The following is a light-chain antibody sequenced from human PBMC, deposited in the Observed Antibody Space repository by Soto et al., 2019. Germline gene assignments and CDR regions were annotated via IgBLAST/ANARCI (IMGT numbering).Light chain of an antibody. Sequence: QSVLTQPPSVSEAPRQRVTISCSGSSSNIGNSAVNWYQQVPGKAPKLLIYYDDLKPSGVSARFSGSKSGTSASLAISGLQSEDEADYYFAAWDDSLNAYVFGTGTKVTVL. CDR3: AAWDDSLNAYV. CDR1: SSNIGNSA. V-gene: IGLV1-36*01. CDR2: YDD. J-gene: IGLJ1*01.